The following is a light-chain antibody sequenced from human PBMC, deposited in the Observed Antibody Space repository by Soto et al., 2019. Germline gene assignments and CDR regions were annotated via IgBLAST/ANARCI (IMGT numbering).Light chain of an antibody. Sequence: QSALTQPPSASGSTGQSVTISCTGTSSDVGDYNYVSWYQHHPGKAPKLMIYEVSKRPSGVPDRFSGSKSGNTASLTVSGLQAEDEADYYCSSYAGSNNFGVFGGGTKLTVL. J-gene: IGLJ2*01. CDR3: SSYAGSNNFGV. CDR1: SSDVGDYNY. V-gene: IGLV2-8*01. CDR2: EVS.